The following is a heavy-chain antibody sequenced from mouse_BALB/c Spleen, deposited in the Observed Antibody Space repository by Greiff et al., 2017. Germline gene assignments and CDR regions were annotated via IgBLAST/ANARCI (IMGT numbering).Heavy chain of an antibody. D-gene: IGHD2-2*01. CDR1: GFTFSSYA. CDR3: ARGQDYGYYFDY. J-gene: IGHJ2*01. Sequence: EVHLVESGGGLVKPGGSLKLSCAASGFTFSSYAMSWVRQTPEKRLEWVASISSGGSTYYPDSVKGRFTISRDNARNILYLQMSSLRSEDTAMYYCARGQDYGYYFDYWGQGTTLTVSS. CDR2: ISSGGST. V-gene: IGHV5-6-5*01.